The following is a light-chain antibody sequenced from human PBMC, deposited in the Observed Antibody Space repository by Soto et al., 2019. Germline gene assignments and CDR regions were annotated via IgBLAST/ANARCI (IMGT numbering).Light chain of an antibody. CDR3: TSYAGSNNGV. CDR2: EVN. V-gene: IGLV2-8*01. J-gene: IGLJ1*01. Sequence: QSVLTQPPSASGSPGQSVTISCTGTSSDVGGYNYVSWYQHHPGKAPKLIIYEVNERPSGVPDRFSGSKSGNTASLTVSGLKAEDEVDYSGTSYAGSNNGVFGPGTRSTVL. CDR1: SSDVGGYNY.